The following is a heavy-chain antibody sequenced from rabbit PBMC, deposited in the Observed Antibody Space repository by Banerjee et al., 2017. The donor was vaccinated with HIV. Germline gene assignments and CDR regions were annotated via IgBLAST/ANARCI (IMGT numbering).Heavy chain of an antibody. D-gene: IGHD6-1*01. J-gene: IGHJ4*01. CDR1: GFSFSSSYY. CDR3: ARFGYGGYGYEDL. V-gene: IGHV1S45*01. Sequence: QEQLVESGGDLVKPGASLTLTCTASGFSFSSSYYMCWVRQAPGKGLEWIACIYTGSSGSTYYASWAKGQFTISKTSSTTVTLQMTSLTAADTATYFCARFGYGGYGYEDLWGPGTLVTVS. CDR2: IYTGSSGST.